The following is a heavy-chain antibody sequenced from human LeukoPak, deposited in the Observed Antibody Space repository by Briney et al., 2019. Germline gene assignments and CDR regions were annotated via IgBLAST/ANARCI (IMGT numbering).Heavy chain of an antibody. CDR3: ATYLDSSPDMDY. J-gene: IGHJ4*02. CDR2: FDPEDGET. D-gene: IGHD6-13*01. V-gene: IGHV1-24*01. Sequence: ASVKVSCKVSGYTLTELSMHWVRQAPGKGLEWMGGFDPEDGETIYAQKFQGRVTMTEDTSTDTAYMELSSLRSEDTAVYYCATYLDSSPDMDYWGQGTLVTVSS. CDR1: GYTLTELS.